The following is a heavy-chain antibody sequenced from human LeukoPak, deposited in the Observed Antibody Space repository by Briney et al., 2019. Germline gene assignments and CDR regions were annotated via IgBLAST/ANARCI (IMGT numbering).Heavy chain of an antibody. CDR1: GGSISSYY. CDR2: IYYSRST. V-gene: IGHV4-59*01. CDR3: ARVGIVERASDI. J-gene: IGHJ3*02. Sequence: SETLSLTCTVSGGSISSYYWSWIRQPPGKGLEWIGYIYYSRSTNYNPSLKSRVTISVDTSKNQFSLKLSSVTAADTAVYYCARVGIVERASDIWGQGTMVTVSS. D-gene: IGHD3-22*01.